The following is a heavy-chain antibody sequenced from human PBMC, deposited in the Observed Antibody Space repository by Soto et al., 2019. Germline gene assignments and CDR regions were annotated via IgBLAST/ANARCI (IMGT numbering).Heavy chain of an antibody. CDR1: GVSISSYV. V-gene: IGHV4-59*01. CDR2: TYHRGST. J-gene: IGHJ4*02. D-gene: IGHD3-16*02. Sequence: SETLSLTCSVSGVSISSYVWSWIRQPPGRGLEWIGYTYHRGSTNYSPSLKSRVAISLDTSENQFSLKVGSVNAADTAVYYCARIGGYHGHLEYWGKGTLVTASS. CDR3: ARIGGYHGHLEY.